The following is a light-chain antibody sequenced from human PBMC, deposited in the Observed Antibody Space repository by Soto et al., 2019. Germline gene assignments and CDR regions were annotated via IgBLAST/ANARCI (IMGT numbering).Light chain of an antibody. CDR1: SSNIGAGYD. CDR2: VNS. CDR3: QSYDSSLSAVV. Sequence: QAVVTQPPSVSGAPGQRVTISCTGSSSNIGAGYDVHWYQQLPGTAPKLLIYVNSNRPSGVPDRFSGSKSGTSASLAITGLQAEAEADYYCQSYDSSLSAVVFGGGTKLTVL. V-gene: IGLV1-40*01. J-gene: IGLJ2*01.